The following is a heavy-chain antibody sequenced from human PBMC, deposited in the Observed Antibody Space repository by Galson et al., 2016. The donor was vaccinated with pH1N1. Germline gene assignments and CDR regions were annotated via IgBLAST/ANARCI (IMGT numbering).Heavy chain of an antibody. CDR1: GGSMRSSDHY. V-gene: IGHV4-39*02. J-gene: IGHJ5*02. D-gene: IGHD6-13*01. Sequence: LTCSVSGGSMRSSDHYWAWVRQPPGKGLEWIGSVFHRGTTYYDLSLKSRVTISIDTSNKRFSLKVTSVSAADAAVYYCARGVAAASRFDLWGQGSLVAVSS. CDR3: ARGVAAASRFDL. CDR2: VFHRGTT.